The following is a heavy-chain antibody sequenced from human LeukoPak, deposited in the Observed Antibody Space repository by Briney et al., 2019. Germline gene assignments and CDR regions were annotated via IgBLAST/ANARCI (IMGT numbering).Heavy chain of an antibody. CDR3: ATALSYSSGWYNVAFDI. CDR2: FDSEDGET. V-gene: IGHV1-24*01. D-gene: IGHD6-19*01. J-gene: IGHJ3*02. Sequence: EASVKVSCKVSGYTLTELSMHWVRQAPGKGLEWMGGFDSEDGETIYAQKFQGRVTMTEDTSTDTAYMELSSLRSEDTAVYYCATALSYSSGWYNVAFDIWGQGTMVTVSS. CDR1: GYTLTELS.